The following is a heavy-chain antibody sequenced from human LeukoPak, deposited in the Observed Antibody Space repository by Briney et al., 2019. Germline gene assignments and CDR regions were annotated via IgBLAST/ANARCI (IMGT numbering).Heavy chain of an antibody. Sequence: GASVKVSCKASGYTFTSYGISWVRQAPGQGLEWMGWISAYNGNTNYAQKLQGRVTMTTDTSTSTAYMELRSLRSDDTAVYYCARVPEDSLYYYYYMDVWGKGTTVTISS. J-gene: IGHJ6*03. CDR3: ARVPEDSLYYYYYMDV. CDR1: GYTFTSYG. CDR2: ISAYNGNT. V-gene: IGHV1-18*01.